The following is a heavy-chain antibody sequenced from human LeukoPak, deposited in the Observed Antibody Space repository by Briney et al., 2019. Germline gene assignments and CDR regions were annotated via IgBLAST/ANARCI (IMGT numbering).Heavy chain of an antibody. D-gene: IGHD5-18*01. CDR1: GVPISSNNW. V-gene: IGHV4-4*02. J-gene: IGHJ4*02. Sequence: SGTLSLTCGVSGVPISSNNWWSWVRQPPGQGLEWIGEIYHSGSANYNPSLKSRVTISVDKSKNQLSLKLISVTAADTAVYYCARDVGTALVTGDYWGQGTLVTVSS. CDR2: IYHSGSA. CDR3: ARDVGTALVTGDY.